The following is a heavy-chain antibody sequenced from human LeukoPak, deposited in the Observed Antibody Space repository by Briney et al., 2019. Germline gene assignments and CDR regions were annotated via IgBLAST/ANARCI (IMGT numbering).Heavy chain of an antibody. Sequence: GGSLRLSCAASGFTFSSYAMSWVRQAPGKGLEWVSAISGSGGSTYYADSVKGRFTISRDNSKNTLYLQTNSLRAEDTAVYYCAKVYGDGVWYYGMDVWGQGTTVTVSS. CDR3: AKVYGDGVWYYGMDV. CDR1: GFTFSSYA. CDR2: ISGSGGST. D-gene: IGHD4-17*01. J-gene: IGHJ6*02. V-gene: IGHV3-23*01.